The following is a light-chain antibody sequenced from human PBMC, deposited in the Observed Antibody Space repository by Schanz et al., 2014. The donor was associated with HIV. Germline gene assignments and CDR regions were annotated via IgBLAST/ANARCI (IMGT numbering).Light chain of an antibody. CDR1: SSDVGSYNL. CDR2: EIS. Sequence: QSALTQPASVSGSPGQSITISCTGTSSDVGSYNLVSWYQQYPGKAPKLMIYEISKWPSGVSNRFSGSKSGNTASPTISGLQAEDEADYYCSSYTSSSTLVVFGGGTKLTVL. V-gene: IGLV2-14*02. J-gene: IGLJ2*01. CDR3: SSYTSSSTLVV.